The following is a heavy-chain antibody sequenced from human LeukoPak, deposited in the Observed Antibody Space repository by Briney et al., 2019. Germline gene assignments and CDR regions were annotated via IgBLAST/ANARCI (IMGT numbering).Heavy chain of an antibody. CDR1: GYTFTGYY. J-gene: IGHJ4*02. V-gene: IGHV1-2*04. Sequence: GASVKVSCKASGYTFTGYYMHWVRQAPGQGLEWMGWINPNSGGTNYARKFQGWVTMTRDTSISTAYMELSRLRSDDTAVYYCARRKSSIAAAGTGIYYFDYWGQGTLVTVSS. CDR2: INPNSGGT. CDR3: ARRKSSIAAAGTGIYYFDY. D-gene: IGHD6-13*01.